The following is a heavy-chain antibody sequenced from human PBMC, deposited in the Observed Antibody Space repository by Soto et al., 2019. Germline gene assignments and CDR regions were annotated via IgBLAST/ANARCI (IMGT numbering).Heavy chain of an antibody. J-gene: IGHJ6*02. CDR2: INPSGGST. CDR3: AAPSGRIGTIYGTWRGSLYYYGMDV. V-gene: IGHV1-46*01. CDR1: GYTFTSYN. D-gene: IGHD1-1*01. Sequence: ASVKVSCKASGYTFTSYNMHWVRQAPGQGPEWMRIINPSGGSTSYAQKFQGRVTMTRDTSTSTVYMELSSLRSEDTAVYYCAAPSGRIGTIYGTWRGSLYYYGMDVWGQGTTVTVSS.